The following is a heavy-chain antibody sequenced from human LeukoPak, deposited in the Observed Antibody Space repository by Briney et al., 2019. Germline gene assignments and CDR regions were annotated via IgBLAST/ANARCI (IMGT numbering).Heavy chain of an antibody. CDR3: ADDRRNGVMDV. Sequence: SETLSLTCSVSGYSISRAYSWGWVRQPPGKGLEWIGSLYDSGSTYYNPSLKSRVTISVDKSKNQFSLKLSSVTAADTAVYYCADDRRNGVMDVWGKGTTVTVSS. D-gene: IGHD4-17*01. CDR1: GYSISRAYS. V-gene: IGHV4-38-2*02. CDR2: LYDSGST. J-gene: IGHJ6*03.